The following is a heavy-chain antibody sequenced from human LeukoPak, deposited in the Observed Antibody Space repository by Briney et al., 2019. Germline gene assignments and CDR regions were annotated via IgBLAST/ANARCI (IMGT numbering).Heavy chain of an antibody. CDR2: ISGFGDST. D-gene: IGHD3-10*01. CDR1: GFTFSDYG. J-gene: IGHJ5*02. V-gene: IGHV3-23*01. CDR3: AKVGEGLLWFGELFGWFDP. Sequence: GGSLRLSCAASGFTFSDYGMTWVRQAPGKGLEWVSAISGFGDSTYYTDSVKGRFTISRDNSKNTLFLQMNSLRAEDTAVYYCAKVGEGLLWFGELFGWFDPWGQGTLVTVSS.